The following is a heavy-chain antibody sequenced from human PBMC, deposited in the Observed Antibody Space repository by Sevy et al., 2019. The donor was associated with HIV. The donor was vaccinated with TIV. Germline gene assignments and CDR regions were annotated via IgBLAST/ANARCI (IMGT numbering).Heavy chain of an antibody. CDR1: GYTFTNYA. CDR2: INVGNGNT. CDR3: ARDQTAARKGLDY. J-gene: IGHJ4*02. D-gene: IGHD2-15*01. V-gene: IGHV1-3*01. Sequence: ASVKVSCKASGYTFTNYALHWVRQAPGQSLEWMGWINVGNGNTRYSQKFQDRFTITRGTSASTAYMELNGLTSEYTAGYYFARDQTAARKGLDYWGQGTLVTVSS.